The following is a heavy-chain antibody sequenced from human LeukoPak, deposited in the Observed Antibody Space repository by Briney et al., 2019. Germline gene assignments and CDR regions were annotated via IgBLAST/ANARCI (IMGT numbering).Heavy chain of an antibody. V-gene: IGHV1-18*01. D-gene: IGHD4-17*01. CDR1: GYTFTSYG. Sequence: ASVKVSCKASGYTFTSYGISWVRQAPGQGLEWMGWISAYNGNTNYAQKLQGRVTMTTDTSTSTAYMELRSLRSDDPAVYYCARGPVLYGEGPKRDCWGQGTLVTLSS. CDR2: ISAYNGNT. J-gene: IGHJ4*02. CDR3: ARGPVLYGEGPKRDC.